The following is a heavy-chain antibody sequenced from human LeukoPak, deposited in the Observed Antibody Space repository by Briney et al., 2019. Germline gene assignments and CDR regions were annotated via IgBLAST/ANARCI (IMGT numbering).Heavy chain of an antibody. J-gene: IGHJ4*02. V-gene: IGHV3-23*01. D-gene: IGHD4-11*01. CDR2: ISGSGSST. CDR3: ANMMSMTTVTY. CDR1: GFTFSSYA. Sequence: GGSLRLSCAASGFTFSSYAMSWVRQAPGKGLEWVSAISGSGSSTYYADSVKGRFTISRDNSKNTLYLQMNSLRAEDTVVYYCANMMSMTTVTYWGQGTLVTVSS.